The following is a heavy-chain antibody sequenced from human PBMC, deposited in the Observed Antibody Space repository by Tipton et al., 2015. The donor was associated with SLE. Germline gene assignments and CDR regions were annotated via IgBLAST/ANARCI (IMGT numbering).Heavy chain of an antibody. Sequence: LSLTCTVSGDSIGTGNYYWSWIRQPAGKGLEWIGRIYPSVSTNYNPSLKSQVSMSIDTSKNQFSLILSSVAAADTAVYYCARGPGTKSGEAFDIWGQGAMVTVSS. V-gene: IGHV4-61*02. CDR3: ARGPGTKSGEAFDI. D-gene: IGHD1-7*01. J-gene: IGHJ3*02. CDR2: IYPSVST. CDR1: GDSIGTGNYY.